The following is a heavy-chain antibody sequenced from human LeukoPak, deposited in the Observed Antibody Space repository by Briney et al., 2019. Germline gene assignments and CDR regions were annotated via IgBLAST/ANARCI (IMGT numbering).Heavy chain of an antibody. J-gene: IGHJ4*02. CDR3: ARARYSSSLRGDY. Sequence: QPGGSLRLSCAASGFTLRNYWMSWVRQAPGTGLEWVANIKQDGSDRNYVTSVRGRLTISRDNAESSLYLQMNSLRAEDTAVYYCARARYSSSLRGDYWGQGTLVTVSS. V-gene: IGHV3-7*01. CDR1: GFTLRNYW. D-gene: IGHD6-13*01. CDR2: IKQDGSDR.